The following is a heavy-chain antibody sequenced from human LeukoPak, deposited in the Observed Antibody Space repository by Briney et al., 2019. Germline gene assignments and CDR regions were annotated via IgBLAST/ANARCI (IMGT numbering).Heavy chain of an antibody. CDR2: IISIFGTA. CDR1: GGTFSSYA. J-gene: IGHJ4*02. Sequence: SVKVSCKASGGTFSSYAISWVRQAPGQGLEWMGGIISIFGTANYAQKFQGRVTITTDESTSTAYMELSSLRSEDTAVYYCARTTYYYDSSGYYHLSLYYFDHWGQGTLVTVSS. CDR3: ARTTYYYDSSGYYHLSLYYFDH. V-gene: IGHV1-69*05. D-gene: IGHD3-22*01.